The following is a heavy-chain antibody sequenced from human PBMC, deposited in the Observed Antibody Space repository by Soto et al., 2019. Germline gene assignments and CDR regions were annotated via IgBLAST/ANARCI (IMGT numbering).Heavy chain of an antibody. Sequence: PGESLKISCKGSGYIFTSYWISWVRQMPGKGLEWMGRIDPRDSYTNYSPSFQGHVTISADKSSSTAYLQWSSLKASDTAMYYCAASGWEQQFDYWGRGTLVTVSS. CDR2: IDPRDSYT. J-gene: IGHJ4*02. V-gene: IGHV5-10-1*01. D-gene: IGHD1-26*01. CDR3: AASGWEQQFDY. CDR1: GYIFTSYW.